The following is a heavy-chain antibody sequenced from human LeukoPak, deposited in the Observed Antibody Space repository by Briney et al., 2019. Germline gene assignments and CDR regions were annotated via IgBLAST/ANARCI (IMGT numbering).Heavy chain of an antibody. D-gene: IGHD2-2*01. J-gene: IGHJ4*02. CDR1: GFSISSGYF. CDR2: IFHNGIT. CDR3: ARRISTRRGETCSSTSCYFDY. Sequence: SETLSLTCAVSGFSISSGYFWAWIRQSPGKGLEWIRSIFHNGITYYNPSLKSRITISVDTSKNQFSLRLSSVTAADTAVYYCARRISTRRGETCSSTSCYFDYWGQGTLVTVSS. V-gene: IGHV4-38-2*01.